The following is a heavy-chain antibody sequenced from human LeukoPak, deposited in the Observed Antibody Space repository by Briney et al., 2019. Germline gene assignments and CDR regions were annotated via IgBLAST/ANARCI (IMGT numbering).Heavy chain of an antibody. CDR1: GFTFSSYW. CDR2: INSDGSNT. Sequence: PGGSLRLSCAVSGFTFSSYWMHWVRQAPGKGLVWVSRINSDGSNTNYADSVKGRFTISRDNSKNTLYLQMNSLRAEDTAVYYCARFVPPSFGELFFSRGGYFDYWGQGTLVTVSS. J-gene: IGHJ4*02. CDR3: ARFVPPSFGELFFSRGGYFDY. V-gene: IGHV3-74*01. D-gene: IGHD3-10*01.